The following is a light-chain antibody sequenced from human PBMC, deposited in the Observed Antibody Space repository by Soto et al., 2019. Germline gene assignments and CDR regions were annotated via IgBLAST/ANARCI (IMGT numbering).Light chain of an antibody. V-gene: IGKV1-9*01. CDR1: QGVSNY. CDR2: AAF. Sequence: DIQLTKSTSFLSASVGDRVTITCRASQGVSNYLAWYQHQPGKAPKLLVYAAFTLQSGVPSRFSGSGSGTDFTLTISSLQPEDSATYSCQQLYISPLTFGGGTKVDIK. CDR3: QQLYISPLT. J-gene: IGKJ4*01.